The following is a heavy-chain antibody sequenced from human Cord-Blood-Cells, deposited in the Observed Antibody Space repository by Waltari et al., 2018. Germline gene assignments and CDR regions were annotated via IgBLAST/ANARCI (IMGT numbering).Heavy chain of an antibody. J-gene: IGHJ4*02. CDR2: IYPGDSDT. V-gene: IGHV5-51*01. D-gene: IGHD3-3*01. CDR3: ARLLPSYYDFWSGYSAFDY. Sequence: EVQLVQSGAEVKKPGESLKISCKGSGYSFTSYWIGWVRQMPGKGMELMGIIYPGDSDTRYSPSFQGQVTISADKSISTAYLQWSSLKASDTAMYYCARLLPSYYDFWSGYSAFDYWGQGTLVTVSS. CDR1: GYSFTSYW.